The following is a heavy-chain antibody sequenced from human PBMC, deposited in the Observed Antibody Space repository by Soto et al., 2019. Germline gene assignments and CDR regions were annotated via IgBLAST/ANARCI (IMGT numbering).Heavy chain of an antibody. CDR2: ISASGGTT. CDR1: GFTFSSHA. D-gene: IGHD2-8*01. Sequence: GGSLRLSCDASGFTFSSHAMSWVRQAPGKGLDWVSVISASGGTTYLADSVKGRFTISRDNAKNTLYLQMNSLRAEDTAEYYCARKLCTIPGCPYALDYWAQGTPVTVSS. V-gene: IGHV3-23*01. J-gene: IGHJ4*01. CDR3: ARKLCTIPGCPYALDY.